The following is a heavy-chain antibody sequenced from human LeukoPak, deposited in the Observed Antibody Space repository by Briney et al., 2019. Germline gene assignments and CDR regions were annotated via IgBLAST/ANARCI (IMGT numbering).Heavy chain of an antibody. CDR3: AKDYDSSGWAAFDI. CDR2: ISYDGSNK. Sequence: GGSLRLSCAASGFTFDSFGMHWVRQAPGKGLEWVAVISYDGSNKYFADSVKGRFTISRDNSKNTLYLQMNSLRAEDTAVYYCAKDYDSSGWAAFDIWGQGTMVTVSS. D-gene: IGHD3-22*01. V-gene: IGHV3-30*18. J-gene: IGHJ3*02. CDR1: GFTFDSFG.